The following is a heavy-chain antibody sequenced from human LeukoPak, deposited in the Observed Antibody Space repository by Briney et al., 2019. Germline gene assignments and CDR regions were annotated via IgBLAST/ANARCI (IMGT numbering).Heavy chain of an antibody. D-gene: IGHD3-22*01. V-gene: IGHV3-20*04. J-gene: IGHJ1*01. CDR1: GFTVDEYC. Sequence: PGGSLRLFCAAYGFTVDEYCTKWVRQAPGKGLEWVSGINWTGGSTGYADSVKGRFTVSRDNAKHSLYLQMNSLRAEDTALYYCARDFSSSGYYQVYFQYCGRGTLVVVSS. CDR3: ARDFSSSGYYQVYFQY. CDR2: INWTGGST.